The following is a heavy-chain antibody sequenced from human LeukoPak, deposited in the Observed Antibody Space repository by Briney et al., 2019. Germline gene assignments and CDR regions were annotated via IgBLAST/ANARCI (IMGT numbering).Heavy chain of an antibody. Sequence: GGSLRLSCAASGFDFSSNWMHWVRHAPGQGLVWVSRIKGDGISTNYADSVKGRFTISRDIAKNTLYLQMNSLRAEDTAVYYCANGGIALTGLDYWGQGTLVTVSS. CDR3: ANGGIALTGLDY. CDR1: GFDFSSNW. CDR2: IKGDGIST. J-gene: IGHJ4*02. D-gene: IGHD6-13*01. V-gene: IGHV3-74*01.